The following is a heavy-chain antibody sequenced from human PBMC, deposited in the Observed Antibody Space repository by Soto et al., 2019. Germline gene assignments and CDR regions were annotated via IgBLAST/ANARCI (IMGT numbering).Heavy chain of an antibody. J-gene: IGHJ4*01. D-gene: IGHD2-21*01. CDR3: VRAPDQGPIAF. V-gene: IGHV3-74*03. CDR2: ISVNGRDT. Sequence: GGSLRLSCAASGFSLSDYWMHWVRQVPGKGLLWVSRISVNGRDTTYADSVKGRFTISRDNAKNTLYLQMDSLRAEDTAVYYCVRAPDQGPIAFWGHGGLDPGSS. CDR1: GFSLSDYW.